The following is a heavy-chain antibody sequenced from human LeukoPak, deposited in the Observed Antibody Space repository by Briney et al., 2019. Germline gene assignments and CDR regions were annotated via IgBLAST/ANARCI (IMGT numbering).Heavy chain of an antibody. CDR3: ARGGIAAMRFNWFDP. J-gene: IGHJ5*02. D-gene: IGHD6-25*01. Sequence: ASVKVSCKVSGYTLTELSMHWVRQAPGKGLEWMGGIIPIFGTANYAQKFQGRVTITADESTSTAYMELSSLRSEDTAVYYCARGGIAAMRFNWFDPWGQGTLVTVSS. CDR2: IIPIFGTA. V-gene: IGHV1-69*13. CDR1: GYTLTELS.